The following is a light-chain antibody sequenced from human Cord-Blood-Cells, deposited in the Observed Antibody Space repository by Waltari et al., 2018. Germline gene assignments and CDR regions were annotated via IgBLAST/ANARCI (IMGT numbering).Light chain of an antibody. Sequence: QSALTQPASVPGSPGQSITISCTGPSSAVGSYNLVSWYQQHPGKAPKLMIYEGSKRPSGVSNRFSGSKSGNTASLTISGLQAEDEADYYCCSYAGSSTWVFGGGTKLTVL. J-gene: IGLJ3*02. CDR3: CSYAGSSTWV. CDR2: EGS. CDR1: SSAVGSYNL. V-gene: IGLV2-23*01.